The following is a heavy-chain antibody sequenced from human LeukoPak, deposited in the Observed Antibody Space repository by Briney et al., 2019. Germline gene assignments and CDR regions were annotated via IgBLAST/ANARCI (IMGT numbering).Heavy chain of an antibody. CDR2: IRYDGNNK. CDR3: AKDWDTSSFGFDY. Sequence: GGSLRLSCAASGFTFSSNGMHWVRQAPGKGLEWVAFIRYDGNNKYYADSVKGRFTISRDNSKTTLYLQMNSLRAEDTAVYYCAKDWDTSSFGFDYWGQGTLVTVSS. J-gene: IGHJ4*02. V-gene: IGHV3-30*02. CDR1: GFTFSSNG. D-gene: IGHD5-18*01.